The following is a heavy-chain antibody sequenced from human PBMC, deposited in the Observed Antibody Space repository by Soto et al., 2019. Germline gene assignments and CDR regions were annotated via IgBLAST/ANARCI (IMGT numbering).Heavy chain of an antibody. D-gene: IGHD1-26*01. J-gene: IGHJ4*02. V-gene: IGHV3-15*05. Sequence: EVQLVESGGGLVKPGGSLRLSFAASGFSFRTTWMAWVRQSPGKGLEWVGRIKSKSAGETTDYADPVKSRFTISRDDSKDTLYLHMDSLETGDTAVYYCSTGSPFSGSVFDYWGQGTLVTVSS. CDR1: GFSFRTTW. CDR2: IKSKSAGETT. CDR3: STGSPFSGSVFDY.